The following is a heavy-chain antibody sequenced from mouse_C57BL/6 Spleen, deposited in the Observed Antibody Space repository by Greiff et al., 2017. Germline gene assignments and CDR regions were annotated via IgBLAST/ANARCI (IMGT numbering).Heavy chain of an antibody. V-gene: IGHV1-50*01. CDR3: ARGGGYDYDRAAMDY. Sequence: QVQLQQPGAELVKPGASVKLSCKASGYTFTSYWMQWVKQRPGQGLEWIGEIDPSDSYTNYNQKFKGKATLTVDTSSSTAYMQLSSLTSEDSAVYYCARGGGYDYDRAAMDYWGQGTSVTVSS. J-gene: IGHJ4*01. CDR1: GYTFTSYW. CDR2: IDPSDSYT. D-gene: IGHD2-4*01.